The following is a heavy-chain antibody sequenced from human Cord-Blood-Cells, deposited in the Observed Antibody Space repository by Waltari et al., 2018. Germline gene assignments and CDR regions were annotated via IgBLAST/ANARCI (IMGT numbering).Heavy chain of an antibody. D-gene: IGHD3-10*01. CDR2: IIPSFGTA. CDR1: GGTFSSYA. Sequence: QVQLVQSGAEVKKPGSSVKVSCKASGGTFSSYAISWVRQAPGQGLEWMGGIIPSFGTANYAQKFQGRVTITAEESTSTAYMELSSLRSEDTAVYYGAGCGYYGSGRNWFDPWGQGTLVTVSS. CDR3: AGCGYYGSGRNWFDP. J-gene: IGHJ5*02. V-gene: IGHV1-69*01.